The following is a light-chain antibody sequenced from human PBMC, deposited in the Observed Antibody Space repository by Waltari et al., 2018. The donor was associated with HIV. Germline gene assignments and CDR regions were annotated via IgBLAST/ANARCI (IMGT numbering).Light chain of an antibody. J-gene: IGLJ3*02. Sequence: SSELTQDPAVSVALGQTVRITCQGDSLRSYYASWYQQKPGQAPVLVIYGKNNRPSGIPDLFSGSISGNTASLTITGAQAEDEADYYCNSRDSSGNHLVFGGGTKLTVL. CDR3: NSRDSSGNHLV. CDR1: SLRSYY. V-gene: IGLV3-19*01. CDR2: GKN.